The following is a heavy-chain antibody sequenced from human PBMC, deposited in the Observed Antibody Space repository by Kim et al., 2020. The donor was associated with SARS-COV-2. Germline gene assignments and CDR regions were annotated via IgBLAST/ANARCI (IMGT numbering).Heavy chain of an antibody. D-gene: IGHD1-1*01. CDR1: GYTFTSYA. V-gene: IGHV1-3*01. CDR2: INAGNGNT. CDR3: ARFHLNRYNWNDEYNWFDP. Sequence: ASVKVSCKASGYTFTSYAMHWVRQAPGQRLEWMGWINAGNGNTKYSQKFQGRVTITRDTSASTAYMELSSLRSEDTAVYYCARFHLNRYNWNDEYNWFDPWGQGTLVTVSS. J-gene: IGHJ5*02.